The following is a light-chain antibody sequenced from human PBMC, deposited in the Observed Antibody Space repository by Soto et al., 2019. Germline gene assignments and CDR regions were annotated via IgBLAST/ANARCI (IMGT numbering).Light chain of an antibody. CDR3: EQYQYWPPRT. Sequence: VMTQSPGTLSVSPGERATLSCRASQSVDTNLAWYQQKPGQAPRLLISGASTRATAVTARFSGSESGTEFPLTGRSLQSEEGAVYYYEQYQYWPPRTCGEGPKVDI. V-gene: IGKV3-15*01. J-gene: IGKJ1*01. CDR1: QSVDTN. CDR2: GAS.